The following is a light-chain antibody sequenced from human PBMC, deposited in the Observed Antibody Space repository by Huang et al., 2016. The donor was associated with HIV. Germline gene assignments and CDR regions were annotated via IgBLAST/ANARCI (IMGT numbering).Light chain of an antibody. Sequence: EIVLTQSPDTLSLSPGQRATLSCSASQSLNKFLNWYQHKPGQAPRLLFYDASNRAAGSPARVNGSVSGTDFTLTITSLKPEDFAIYYCQQRSNSLTFGGGTKVEIK. CDR3: QQRSNSLT. J-gene: IGKJ4*01. V-gene: IGKV3-11*01. CDR2: DAS. CDR1: QSLNKF.